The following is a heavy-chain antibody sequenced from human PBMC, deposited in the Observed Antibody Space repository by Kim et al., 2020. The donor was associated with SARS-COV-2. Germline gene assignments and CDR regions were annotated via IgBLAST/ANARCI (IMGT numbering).Heavy chain of an antibody. V-gene: IGHV3-7*01. CDR2: IEQDGSEK. D-gene: IGHD3-16*02. Sequence: GGSLRLSCAASGFIFSAYWMSWVRQVPGKGLEFVANIEQDGSEKYYVDSVKGRFTISRDNAKNSLYLQMDSLRDDDTAVYYCARGRDTLLWGRGTLVTVSS. CDR1: GFIFSAYW. J-gene: IGHJ2*01. CDR3: ARGRDTLL.